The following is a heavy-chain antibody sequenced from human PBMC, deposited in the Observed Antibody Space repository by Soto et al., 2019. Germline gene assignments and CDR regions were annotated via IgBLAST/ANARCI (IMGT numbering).Heavy chain of an antibody. D-gene: IGHD1-26*01. CDR1: GGSFSGYY. J-gene: IGHJ6*02. Sequence: SETPSLTCAVYGGSFSGYYWSWIRQPPGKGLEWIGEINHSGSTNYNPSLKSRVTISVDTSKNQFSLKLSSVTAADTAVYYCARGTHRAGGYYGMDVWCQGTTVTVS. CDR2: INHSGST. V-gene: IGHV4-34*01. CDR3: ARGTHRAGGYYGMDV.